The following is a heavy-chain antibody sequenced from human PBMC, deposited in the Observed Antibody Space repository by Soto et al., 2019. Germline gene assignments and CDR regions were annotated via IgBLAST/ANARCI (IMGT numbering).Heavy chain of an antibody. CDR2: ISSSGSTI. J-gene: IGHJ4*02. V-gene: IGHV3-11*01. CDR3: ARDRSAYSSSSVFDY. CDR1: GFTFSDYY. Sequence: GGSLRLSCAASGFTFSDYYMSWIRQAPGKGLEWVSYISSSGSTIYYADSVKGRFTISRDNAKNSLYLQMNSLRAEDTAVYYCARDRSAYSSSSVFDYWGQGTLVTVSS. D-gene: IGHD6-6*01.